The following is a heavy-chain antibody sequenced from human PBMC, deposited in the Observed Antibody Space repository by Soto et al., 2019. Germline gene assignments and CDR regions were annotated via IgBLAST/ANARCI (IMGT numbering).Heavy chain of an antibody. Sequence: EVQLLESGGGLVQPGGSLRLSCAASGFTFSSYAMSWVRQAPGKGLEWVSAISGSGGSTYYADSVKGRFTISRDKSKNTLYLQMNSLRAEDTAVYYCAKEEVLYNWNYNTYYFDYWGQGTLVTVSS. CDR1: GFTFSSYA. CDR2: ISGSGGST. V-gene: IGHV3-23*01. CDR3: AKEEVLYNWNYNTYYFDY. D-gene: IGHD1-7*01. J-gene: IGHJ4*02.